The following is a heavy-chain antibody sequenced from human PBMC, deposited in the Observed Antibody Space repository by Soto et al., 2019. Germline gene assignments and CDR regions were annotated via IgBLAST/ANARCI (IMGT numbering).Heavy chain of an antibody. D-gene: IGHD6-13*01. Sequence: ASVKVSCQASGYTFTGYYMHWVRQAPGQGLEWMGWINPNSGGTNYAQKFQGWVTMTRDTSISTAYMELSRLRSDDTAVYYCAREQIAAAGSFDYWGQGTLVTVSS. V-gene: IGHV1-2*04. CDR3: AREQIAAAGSFDY. CDR1: GYTFTGYY. CDR2: INPNSGGT. J-gene: IGHJ4*02.